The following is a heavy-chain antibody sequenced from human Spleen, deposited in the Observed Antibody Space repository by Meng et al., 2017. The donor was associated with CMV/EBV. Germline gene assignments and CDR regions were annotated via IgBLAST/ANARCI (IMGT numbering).Heavy chain of an antibody. D-gene: IGHD2-2*03. CDR1: GLTFSSYW. J-gene: IGHJ4*02. CDR3: ARDSSTGYGDY. CDR2: ISSGGDTI. Sequence: GESLKISCEVSGLTFSSYWMAWFRQAPGKGLEWVSYISSGGDTIFYADSVKGRFTISRHNAKNSLYLLMNSLRAEDTAVYYCARDSSTGYGDYWGQGTLVTVSS. V-gene: IGHV3-48*03.